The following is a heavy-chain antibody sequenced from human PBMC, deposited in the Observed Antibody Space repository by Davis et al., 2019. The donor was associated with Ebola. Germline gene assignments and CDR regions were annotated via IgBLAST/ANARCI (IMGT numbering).Heavy chain of an antibody. CDR1: GGSISSGSYY. J-gene: IGHJ4*02. CDR2: IYTSGST. CDR3: ASSPPPHPYYFDY. V-gene: IGHV4-61*09. Sequence: PSETLSLTCTVSGGSISSGSYYWSWIRQPAGKGLEWIGHIYTSGSTNYNPSLKSRVTISVDTSKNQFSLKLSSVTAADTAVYYCASSPPPHPYYFDYWGQGTLVTVSS.